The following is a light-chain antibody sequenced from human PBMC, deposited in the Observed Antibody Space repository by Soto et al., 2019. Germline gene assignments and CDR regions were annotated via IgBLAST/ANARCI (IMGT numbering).Light chain of an antibody. J-gene: IGLJ1*01. CDR2: DVS. CDR1: SSDIGGYNY. V-gene: IGLV2-14*01. Sequence: QSALTQPASVSGSPGHSITISCTGTSSDIGGYNYVSWFQQHPGTAPKLMIYDVSNRPSGVSNRFSGSKSGNTAYLTISGLQAEDEADYYCSSFTGSNTNVFGTGTKLTVL. CDR3: SSFTGSNTNV.